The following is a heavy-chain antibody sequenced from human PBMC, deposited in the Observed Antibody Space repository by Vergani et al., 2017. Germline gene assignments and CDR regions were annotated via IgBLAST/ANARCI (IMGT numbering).Heavy chain of an antibody. V-gene: IGHV3-66*02. CDR2: IYSGGST. CDR3: ARGATGTTCFDY. Sequence: EVQLLESGGGLVQPGGSLRLSCAASGFTVSSNYMSWVRQAPGKGLEWVSVIYSGGSTYYADSVQGRFTISRDNSKNTLYLQMNSLRAEDTAVYYCARGATGTTCFDYWGQGTLGTVAS. D-gene: IGHD1-1*01. J-gene: IGHJ4*02. CDR1: GFTVSSNY.